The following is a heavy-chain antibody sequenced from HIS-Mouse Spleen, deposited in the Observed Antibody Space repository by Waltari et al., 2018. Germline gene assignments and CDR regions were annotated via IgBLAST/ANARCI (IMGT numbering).Heavy chain of an antibody. V-gene: IGHV4-31*03. Sequence: QVQLQESGPGLVKPSQTLSLTCTVSGGSISSGGYYWSWIRQHPGKGLEWIGYIYYSGGTSSNPALKSRVTISVDTSKNQFSLKLSSVTAADTAVYYCARSPYYDFWSGYSDNWFDPWGQGTLVTVSS. J-gene: IGHJ5*02. D-gene: IGHD3-3*01. CDR2: IYYSGGT. CDR1: GGSISSGGYY. CDR3: ARSPYYDFWSGYSDNWFDP.